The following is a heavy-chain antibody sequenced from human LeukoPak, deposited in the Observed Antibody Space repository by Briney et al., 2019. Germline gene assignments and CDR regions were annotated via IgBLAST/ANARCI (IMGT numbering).Heavy chain of an antibody. CDR2: INHSGST. D-gene: IGHD1-26*01. CDR3: ASGSYFPALYDC. J-gene: IGHJ4*02. CDR1: GGSFSGYY. V-gene: IGHV4-34*01. Sequence: SETLSLTCAVYGGSFSGYYWSWIRQPPGKGLEWIGEINHSGSTNYNPSLKSRVTISVDTSKNQFSLKLSSVTAADTAVYYCASGSYFPALYDCWGQGTLVTVSS.